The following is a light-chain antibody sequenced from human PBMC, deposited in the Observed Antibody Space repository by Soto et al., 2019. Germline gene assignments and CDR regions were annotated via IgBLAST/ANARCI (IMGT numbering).Light chain of an antibody. CDR1: QSVSSNY. CDR2: AAS. Sequence: DIVMTHSPATLSVSPGERATLSCRASQSVSSNYLAWYQQKPGQAPRLLIYAASTRATGIPDRFSGSGSGTDFTLTISRLDPEDLAVYYCQQYGSSLPWTFGQGTKVDI. J-gene: IGKJ1*01. V-gene: IGKV3-20*01. CDR3: QQYGSSLPWT.